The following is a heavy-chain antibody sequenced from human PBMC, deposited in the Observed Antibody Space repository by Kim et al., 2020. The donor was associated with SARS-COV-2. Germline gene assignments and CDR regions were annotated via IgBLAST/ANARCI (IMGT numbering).Heavy chain of an antibody. J-gene: IGHJ4*02. V-gene: IGHV3-11*04. CDR3: ARDLCCSCT. CDR2: STI. D-gene: IGHD2-2*01. Sequence: STIYYADSVKGRFTISRDNAKNSLYLQMNSLRAEDTAVYYCARDLCCSCTGGQGTLVTVSS.